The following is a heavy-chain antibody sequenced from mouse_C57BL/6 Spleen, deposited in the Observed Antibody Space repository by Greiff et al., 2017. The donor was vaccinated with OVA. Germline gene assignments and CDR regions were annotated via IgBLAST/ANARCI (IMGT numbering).Heavy chain of an antibody. Sequence: VQLQQPGAELVMPGASVKLSCKASGYTFTSYWMHWVQQRPGQGLEWIGEIDPSDSYTNYNQKFKGKSTLTVDKSSSTAYMQLSSLTSEDSAVYYCARGGNAYYFDYWGQGTTLTVSS. CDR1: GYTFTSYW. CDR3: ARGGNAYYFDY. V-gene: IGHV1-69*01. CDR2: IDPSDSYT. J-gene: IGHJ2*01. D-gene: IGHD2-1*01.